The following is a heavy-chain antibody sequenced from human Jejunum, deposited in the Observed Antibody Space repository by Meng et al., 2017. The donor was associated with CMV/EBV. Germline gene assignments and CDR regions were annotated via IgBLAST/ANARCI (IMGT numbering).Heavy chain of an antibody. J-gene: IGHJ6*03. CDR3: ARASLHAYMDV. V-gene: IGHV3-53*01. CDR1: EFSVSNSD. D-gene: IGHD5/OR15-5a*01. CDR2: IYSTGGT. Sequence: CAASEFSVSNSDVSWVRQAPGKGLEWVSVIYSTGGTYYADSVRGRFAISRDNSKNTVFLQMNSLRADDTAVYYCARASLHAYMDVWGQGTTVTVSS.